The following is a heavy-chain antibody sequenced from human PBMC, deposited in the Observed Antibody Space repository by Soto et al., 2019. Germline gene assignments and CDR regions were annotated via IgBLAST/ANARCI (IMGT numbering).Heavy chain of an antibody. CDR3: ARLRGNSVNYYYYGMDV. V-gene: IGHV3-20*04. CDR1: GFSFDDYG. J-gene: IGHJ6*02. Sequence: GGSLRLSCAASGFSFDDYGMSWVRQAPGKGLEWVSGSNWNGGSTGYADSVKGRFTISRDNAKNSLYLQMTSLRAEDTALYYCARLRGNSVNYYYYGMDVWGQGTTVTVSS. CDR2: SNWNGGST. D-gene: IGHD4-4*01.